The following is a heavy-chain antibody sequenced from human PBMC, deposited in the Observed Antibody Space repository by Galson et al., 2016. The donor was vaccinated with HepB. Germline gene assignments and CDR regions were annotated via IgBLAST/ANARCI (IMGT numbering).Heavy chain of an antibody. CDR2: IGGSGGSI. D-gene: IGHD1-14*01. CDR1: GFTFDDYA. CDR3: AKGPTGYYYYGMDV. V-gene: IGHV3-23*01. J-gene: IGHJ6*02. Sequence: SLRLSCAASGFTFDDYAMMWVRQGPGRGLEWVSGIGGSGGSINYADSVKGRFTISRDNPKNTLYLQMNSLRAEDTAVYYCAKGPTGYYYYGMDVWGQGTTVTVSS.